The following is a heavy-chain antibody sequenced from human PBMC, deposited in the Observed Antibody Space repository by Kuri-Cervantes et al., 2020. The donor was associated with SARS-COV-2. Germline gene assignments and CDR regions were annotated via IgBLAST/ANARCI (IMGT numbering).Heavy chain of an antibody. CDR3: ARGDCTNNSCYGSSYYRDAFDI. V-gene: IGHV1-2*02. CDR2: INPNRGGT. CDR1: GYTFTGYY. Sequence: ASVTVSCKASGYTFTGYYMHWVRQAPGQGLAWMGWINPNRGGTNYAQKFQGRVTMTRDTSISTAYMELSRLRSDDTAVYYCARGDCTNNSCYGSSYYRDAFDIWGQGTKVTVSS. J-gene: IGHJ3*02. D-gene: IGHD2-8*01.